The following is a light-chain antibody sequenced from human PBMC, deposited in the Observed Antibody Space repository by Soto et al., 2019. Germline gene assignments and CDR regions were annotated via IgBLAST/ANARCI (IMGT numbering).Light chain of an antibody. Sequence: QMAQSPSSLSASVGDRVSITCRASQGISTYVAWYQQKPGKVPKLLIYAASTLHSGVPSRFSGSGSGTDFTLTISSLQPEDVATYFCQNYDYPPFTFGPGTKVDL. CDR3: QNYDYPPFT. J-gene: IGKJ3*01. CDR2: AAS. V-gene: IGKV1-27*01. CDR1: QGISTY.